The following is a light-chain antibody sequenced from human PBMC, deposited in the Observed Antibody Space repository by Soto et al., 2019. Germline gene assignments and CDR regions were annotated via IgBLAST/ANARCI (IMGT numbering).Light chain of an antibody. CDR3: QQYNSWPLT. Sequence: ELVMTQSPATLSVSPGERATLSCRSSQTIRNNLAWYQQKPGQAPRLLIYVASTRATDTPARFSGSGPGTDFTLTISSLQSEDFELYYCQQYNSWPLTFGGGTNVEIK. CDR1: QTIRNN. V-gene: IGKV3-15*01. CDR2: VAS. J-gene: IGKJ4*01.